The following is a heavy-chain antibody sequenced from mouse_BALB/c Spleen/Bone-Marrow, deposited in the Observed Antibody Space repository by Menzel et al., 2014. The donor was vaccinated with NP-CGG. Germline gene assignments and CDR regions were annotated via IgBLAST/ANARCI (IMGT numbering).Heavy chain of an antibody. CDR2: ISSGGSYT. CDR3: ARGGGAYYGNYWVAY. CDR1: GSTFSSYG. Sequence: EVHLVESGGDLVKPGGSLKLSCAASGSTFSSYGMSWVRQTPDKRLEWVATISSGGSYTYYPDSVKGRFTISRDNAKNTLYLQKSSLKSEDPAIYYCARGGGAYYGNYWVAYWGQGTLVTVSA. D-gene: IGHD2-10*01. J-gene: IGHJ3*01. V-gene: IGHV5-6*01.